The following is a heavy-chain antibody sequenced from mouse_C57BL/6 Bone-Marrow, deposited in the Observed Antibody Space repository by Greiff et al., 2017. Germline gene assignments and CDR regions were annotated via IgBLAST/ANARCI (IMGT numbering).Heavy chain of an antibody. D-gene: IGHD1-1*01. CDR1: GFNIKNTY. CDR3: ARITTVVEGY. CDR2: IDPANGNT. V-gene: IGHV14-3*01. J-gene: IGHJ2*01. Sequence: EVMLVESVAELVRPGASVKLSCTASGFNIKNTYMHWVKQRPEQGLEWIGRIDPANGNTKYAPKFQGKATITADTSSNTAYLQRSSLTSEDTAIYYGARITTVVEGYWGQGNTLTVST.